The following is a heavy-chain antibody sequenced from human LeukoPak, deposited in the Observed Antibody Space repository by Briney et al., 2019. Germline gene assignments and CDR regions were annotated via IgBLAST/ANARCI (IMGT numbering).Heavy chain of an antibody. Sequence: GGSLRLSCAASGFTFSSYGMHWVRQAPGKGLEWVAFIRYDGSNKYYADSVKGRFTISRDNSKNTLYLQMNSLRAEDTAVYYCAKDIVVVPAAEAFDIWGQGTMVTVSS. CDR1: GFTFSSYG. V-gene: IGHV3-30*02. CDR2: IRYDGSNK. D-gene: IGHD2-2*01. J-gene: IGHJ3*02. CDR3: AKDIVVVPAAEAFDI.